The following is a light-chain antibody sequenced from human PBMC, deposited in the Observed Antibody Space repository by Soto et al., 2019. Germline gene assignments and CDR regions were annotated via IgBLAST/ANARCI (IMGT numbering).Light chain of an antibody. CDR2: KAS. CDR1: QSMSSW. CDR3: QQYDSFPRT. J-gene: IGKJ1*01. Sequence: DIQMTQSPSTLSASVGDRVTITCRASQSMSSWLAWYQQKPGKAPKLLIYKASSLESGVPSRFSGGGSGTEFTLSISSLQPDDFATYYCQQYDSFPRTFGQGTKVEIK. V-gene: IGKV1-5*03.